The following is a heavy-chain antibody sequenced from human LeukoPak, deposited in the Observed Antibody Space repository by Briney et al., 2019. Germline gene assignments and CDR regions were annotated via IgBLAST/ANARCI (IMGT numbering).Heavy chain of an antibody. CDR1: GGSISSSSYY. Sequence: KTSETLSLTCTVSGGSISSSSYYWGWIRQPPGKGLEWIGSIYYSGGTYYNPSLKSRVTISVDTSKNQFSLKLSSVTAADTAVYYCASALRFLEWNYYFDYWGQGTLVTVSS. CDR3: ASALRFLEWNYYFDY. D-gene: IGHD3-3*01. J-gene: IGHJ4*02. V-gene: IGHV4-39*01. CDR2: IYYSGGT.